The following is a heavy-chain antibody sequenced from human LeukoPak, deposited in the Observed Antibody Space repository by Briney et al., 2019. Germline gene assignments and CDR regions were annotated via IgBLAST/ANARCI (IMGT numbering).Heavy chain of an antibody. Sequence: GESLKISCKGSGYSFTTNWIGWVRQMPGKGLEWMGIIYPGDSDTKYSPSFQGQVTISADKSISTAYLQWSSLKASDTAMYYCARTITMVRGVIIYPNYFDYWGQGTLVNVSS. D-gene: IGHD3-10*01. CDR2: IYPGDSDT. V-gene: IGHV5-51*01. CDR3: ARTITMVRGVIIYPNYFDY. CDR1: GYSFTTNW. J-gene: IGHJ4*02.